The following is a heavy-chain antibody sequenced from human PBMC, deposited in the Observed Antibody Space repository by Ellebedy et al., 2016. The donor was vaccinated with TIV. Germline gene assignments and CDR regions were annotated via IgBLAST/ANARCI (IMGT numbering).Heavy chain of an antibody. CDR1: GYTFTSYG. CDR3: ARGWLRSANFDS. J-gene: IGHJ4*02. Sequence: AASVKVSCKTSGYTFTSYGISWVRQAPGQGLEWMGWISGYNGNTEYSQKVQGRVTMTTDTSTSTVYMELRSLRSDDTAVYYCARGWLRSANFDSWGQGTLVTVSS. CDR2: ISGYNGNT. V-gene: IGHV1-18*01. D-gene: IGHD5-12*01.